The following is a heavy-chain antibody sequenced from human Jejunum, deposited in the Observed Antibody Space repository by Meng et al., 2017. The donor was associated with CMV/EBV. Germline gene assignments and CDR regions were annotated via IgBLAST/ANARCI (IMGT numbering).Heavy chain of an antibody. D-gene: IGHD3-10*01. CDR1: SFTNRIYY. CDR2: IHYTGGT. Sequence: SFTNRIYYWGWIRQAPRKGLDWVASIHYTGGTYYNPSLKSRVTISVDTSKSQFSLELTSVTAADTAIYYCVRDRGDGSGSYYDYWGPGTVVTVSS. V-gene: IGHV4-39*07. J-gene: IGHJ4*02. CDR3: VRDRGDGSGSYYDY.